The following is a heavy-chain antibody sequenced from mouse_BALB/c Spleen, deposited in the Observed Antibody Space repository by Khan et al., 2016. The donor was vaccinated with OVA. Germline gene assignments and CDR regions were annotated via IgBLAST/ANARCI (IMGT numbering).Heavy chain of an antibody. V-gene: IGHV2-5-1*01. CDR3: ATSYGNYEGYFDY. Sequence: QVQLKESGPSLVQPSQSLSITCTVSGFSLTSYGVHWVRQSPGKGLEWLGVICRGGSTDYNAAFMSRLSITKDNSKSQVFFKMNSLQADDTAIYYCATSYGNYEGYFDYWGQGTTLTVSS. CDR1: GFSLTSYG. CDR2: ICRGGST. J-gene: IGHJ2*01. D-gene: IGHD2-1*01.